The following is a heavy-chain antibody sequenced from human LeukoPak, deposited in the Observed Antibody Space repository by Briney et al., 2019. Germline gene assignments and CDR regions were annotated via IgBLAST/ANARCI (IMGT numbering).Heavy chain of an antibody. Sequence: PGGSLRLSCAASGFTFSSYAMSWVRQAPGKGLEWVSAISGSGGSTYYADSVKGRFTISRDNSKNTLYLQMHSLRAGDTAVYYCAKGGTSSSWYVRRTNWFDPWGQGTLGTVSS. J-gene: IGHJ5*02. V-gene: IGHV3-23*01. D-gene: IGHD6-13*01. CDR1: GFTFSSYA. CDR3: AKGGTSSSWYVRRTNWFDP. CDR2: ISGSGGST.